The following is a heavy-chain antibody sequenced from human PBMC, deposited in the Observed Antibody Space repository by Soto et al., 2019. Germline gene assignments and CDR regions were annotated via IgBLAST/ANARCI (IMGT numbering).Heavy chain of an antibody. CDR3: ARGSTDSYPGSRIFDF. D-gene: IGHD3-10*01. Sequence: GGSLRLSCVASGLTFGSRAMTWVRQAPGEGLQWVSTITDTGGDAKYADSVRGRFVISRDNSKKTLYLQMTSVTAEDSAMYYCARGSTDSYPGSRIFDFWGRGTLVTVSS. J-gene: IGHJ4*02. CDR1: GLTFGSRA. V-gene: IGHV3-23*01. CDR2: ITDTGGDA.